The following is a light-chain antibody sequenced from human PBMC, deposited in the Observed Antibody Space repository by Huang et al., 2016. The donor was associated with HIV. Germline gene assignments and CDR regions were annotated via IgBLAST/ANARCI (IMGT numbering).Light chain of an antibody. CDR2: DAS. J-gene: IGKJ4*01. CDR3: QQYDNLLALT. Sequence: DIQMTQSPPSLSASVGDRVTITCQASQDIRKYLSWYQQKPGRSPTLLIFDASNLETGVPSRFSGSGSGTDFTLTISSLQPEDIATYYCQQYDNLLALTFGGGTKVEMK. CDR1: QDIRKY. V-gene: IGKV1-33*01.